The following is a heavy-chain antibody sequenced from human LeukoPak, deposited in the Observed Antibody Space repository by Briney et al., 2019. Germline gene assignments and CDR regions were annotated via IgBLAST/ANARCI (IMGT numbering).Heavy chain of an antibody. Sequence: GGSLRLSCAASGFTFSSYWMHWVRQAPGKGLVWVSRINSDGSSTNYADSVKGRFTISRDNAENTLYLQMNSLRAEDTAIYYCTRESGAFSPFGFWGQGTLLTVSS. CDR3: TRESGAFSPFGF. J-gene: IGHJ4*02. CDR2: INSDGSST. D-gene: IGHD1-26*01. V-gene: IGHV3-74*01. CDR1: GFTFSSYW.